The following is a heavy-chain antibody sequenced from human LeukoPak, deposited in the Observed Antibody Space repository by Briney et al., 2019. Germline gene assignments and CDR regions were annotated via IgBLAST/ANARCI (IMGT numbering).Heavy chain of an antibody. V-gene: IGHV4-38-2*01. Sequence: SETLSLTCSVSGDSISSAYYWGWIRQPPGKGLEWIGSIYYSGSTYYNPSLKSRVTISVDTSKNQFSLKLSSVTAADTAVYYCARRGSNNWGHFDYWGQGTLVTVSS. CDR1: GDSISSAYY. CDR2: IYYSGST. D-gene: IGHD7-27*01. CDR3: ARRGSNNWGHFDY. J-gene: IGHJ4*02.